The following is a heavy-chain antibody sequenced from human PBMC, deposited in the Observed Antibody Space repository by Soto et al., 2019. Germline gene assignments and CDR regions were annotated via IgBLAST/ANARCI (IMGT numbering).Heavy chain of an antibody. J-gene: IGHJ4*02. CDR2: IKTKAENYAT. V-gene: IGHV3-73*01. D-gene: IGHD2-21*02. CDR1: GFSFSGSD. Sequence: GGSLRLSCTASGFSFSGSDMHWVRQASGEGLEWVGRIKTKAENYATALAASVKGRFSISRDDSKNTAYLEMNSLKTEDTAVYYCTRRDCRGGDCYSDFDYWGQGALVTVSS. CDR3: TRRDCRGGDCYSDFDY.